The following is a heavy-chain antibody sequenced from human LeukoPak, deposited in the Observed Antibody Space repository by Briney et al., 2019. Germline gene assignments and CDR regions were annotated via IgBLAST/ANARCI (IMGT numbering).Heavy chain of an antibody. CDR3: ARAPTWYYDSRPGAFDI. CDR1: GGSFRGYY. Sequence: SETLSLTCAVYGGSFRGYYWSWIRQPPGKGLEWIGEINHSGSTNYNPSLKSRVTISVDTSKNRFSLKLSSVTAADTAVYYCARAPTWYYDSRPGAFDIWGQGTMVTVSS. J-gene: IGHJ3*02. CDR2: INHSGST. V-gene: IGHV4-34*01. D-gene: IGHD3-22*01.